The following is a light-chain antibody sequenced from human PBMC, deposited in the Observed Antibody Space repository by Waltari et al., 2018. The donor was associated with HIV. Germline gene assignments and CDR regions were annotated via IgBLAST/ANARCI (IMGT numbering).Light chain of an antibody. CDR1: SGSVSNTYY. J-gene: IGLJ3*02. CDR3: VLYMGSGLRV. V-gene: IGLV8-61*01. CDR2: STN. Sequence: QTVVTQAPSFSVSPGGTVTLTCGLSSGSVSNTYYPSWYQQTPGQAPRTLIYSTNTRSSGVPDRFSGSILGNKAALTITGAQADDESDYYCVLYMGSGLRVFGGGTKLTVL.